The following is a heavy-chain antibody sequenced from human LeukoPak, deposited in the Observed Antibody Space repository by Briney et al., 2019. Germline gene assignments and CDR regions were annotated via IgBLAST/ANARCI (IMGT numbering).Heavy chain of an antibody. CDR3: ARRELYFFDF. V-gene: IGHV4-39*01. Sequence: PSETLSLTCTVSGGSISSSSYYWGWIRQPPGKGLEWIGSIYYAGTTYYNPSLKSRVTISVDTSKNQLSLKMRSVTAADTAVYYCARRELYFFDFWGQGNLVTVSS. J-gene: IGHJ4*02. D-gene: IGHD1-7*01. CDR1: GGSISSSSYY. CDR2: IYYAGTT.